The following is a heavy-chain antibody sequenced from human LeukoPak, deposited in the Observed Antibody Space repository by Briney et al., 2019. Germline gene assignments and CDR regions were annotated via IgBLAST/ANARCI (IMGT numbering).Heavy chain of an antibody. CDR3: ARGITMVRGVTPSWFDP. V-gene: IGHV4-4*02. Sequence: SETLSLTCAVSGGSISSSNWWSWVRQPPGKGLEWIGEIYHSGSTYYNPSLKSRVTISVDRSKNQFSLKLSSVTAADTAVYYCARGITMVRGVTPSWFDPWGQGTLVTVSS. J-gene: IGHJ5*02. CDR1: GGSISSSNW. D-gene: IGHD3-10*01. CDR2: IYHSGST.